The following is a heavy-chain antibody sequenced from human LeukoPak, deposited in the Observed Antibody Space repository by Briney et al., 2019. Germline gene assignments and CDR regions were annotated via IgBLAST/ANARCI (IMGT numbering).Heavy chain of an antibody. CDR1: GFTFSSST. V-gene: IGHV3-30*04. J-gene: IGHJ4*02. D-gene: IGHD2-2*01. CDR2: VSYDGSNK. CDR3: ARAAAATPFDY. Sequence: QAGGSLRLSCAASGFTFSSSTMHWVRQAPGKGLEWVAVVSYDGSNKYYADSVKGRFTISRDNSKNTLYLQMNSLRAEDTAVYYCARAAAATPFDYWGQGTLVTVSS.